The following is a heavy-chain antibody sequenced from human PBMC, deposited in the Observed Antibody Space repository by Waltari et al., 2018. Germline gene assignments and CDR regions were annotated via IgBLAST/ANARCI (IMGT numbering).Heavy chain of an antibody. CDR2: IIPIFGTA. Sequence: QVQLVQSGAEVKKPGSSVKVSCKASGGTFSSYAISWVRQAPGQWLAWMGRIIPIFGTANYAQKFQGRVTITADESTSTAYMELSSLRSEDTAVYYCARDRSVTRYYYYYGMDVWGQGTTVTVSS. J-gene: IGHJ6*02. CDR3: ARDRSVTRYYYYYGMDV. V-gene: IGHV1-69*15. D-gene: IGHD4-17*01. CDR1: GGTFSSYA.